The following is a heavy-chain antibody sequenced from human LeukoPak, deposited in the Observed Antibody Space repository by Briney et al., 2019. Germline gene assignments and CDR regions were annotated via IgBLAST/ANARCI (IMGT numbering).Heavy chain of an antibody. D-gene: IGHD3-3*01. V-gene: IGHV3-48*02. Sequence: AGGSLRLSCAASGFTFSSYAMHWVRQAPGKGLEWVSYISGSSSAIYYADSVKGRFTISRDNAKNSLYLQMNSLRDEDTAVYFCARGMYYEMDYWGQGTLVTVSS. J-gene: IGHJ4*02. CDR1: GFTFSSYA. CDR3: ARGMYYEMDY. CDR2: ISGSSSAI.